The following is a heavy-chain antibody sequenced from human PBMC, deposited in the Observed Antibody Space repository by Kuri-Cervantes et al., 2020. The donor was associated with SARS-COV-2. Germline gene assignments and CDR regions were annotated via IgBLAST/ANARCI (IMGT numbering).Heavy chain of an antibody. J-gene: IGHJ6*02. CDR3: AGVSSSDSDGYFYYYGKDV. V-gene: IGHV1-69*13. Sequence: SVKVSCKASGGTFTSYVITWVRQAPGQGLEWMGGIIPMSGTANYAQKFQGRVTITADESTNTAYMELSSLRFEDTAVYYCAGVSSSDSDGYFYYYGKDVWGQGTTVTVSS. CDR2: IIPMSGTA. CDR1: GGTFTSYV. D-gene: IGHD2/OR15-2a*01.